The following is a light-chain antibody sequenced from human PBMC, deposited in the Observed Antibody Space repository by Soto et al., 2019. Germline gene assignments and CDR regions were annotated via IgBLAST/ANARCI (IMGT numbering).Light chain of an antibody. Sequence: DIQMTQSPSSLSASVEDRVIITCRASQSISSWLAWYQQKPGKAPKLLIYDASSLESGVPSRFSGSGSGTDFTLTISSLQPEDFATYYCLQYNSYPRTFGQGTKVDIK. J-gene: IGKJ1*01. CDR2: DAS. V-gene: IGKV1-5*01. CDR1: QSISSW. CDR3: LQYNSYPRT.